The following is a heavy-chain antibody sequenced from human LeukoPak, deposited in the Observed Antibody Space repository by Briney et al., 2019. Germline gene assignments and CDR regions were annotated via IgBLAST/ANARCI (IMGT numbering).Heavy chain of an antibody. J-gene: IGHJ3*02. CDR1: GFTFSSYW. D-gene: IGHD3-3*01. Sequence: GGSLRLFCAASGFTFSSYWMHWVRQAPGKGLVWVSLINSDGSSTIYADSVKGRFTISRDNVKNTLYLQMNSLRAEDTAVYYCARGLTIFGVVNDAFDIWGQGTMVTVSS. CDR2: INSDGSST. CDR3: ARGLTIFGVVNDAFDI. V-gene: IGHV3-74*01.